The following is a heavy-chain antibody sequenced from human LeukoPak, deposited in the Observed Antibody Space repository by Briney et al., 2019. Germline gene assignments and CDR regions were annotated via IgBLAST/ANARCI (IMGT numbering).Heavy chain of an antibody. CDR2: ISSTGSTI. V-gene: IGHV3-48*02. CDR1: GFTFSGSA. CDR3: AKSLVSDS. Sequence: PGGSLRLSCAASGFTFSGSAMNWVRQAPGKGLEWISSISSTGSTIYYADSVKGRFTISRDNAKYSLFLQMNSLRDEDTAVYYCAKSLVSDSWGQGTLVTVSS. J-gene: IGHJ4*02. D-gene: IGHD3-16*01.